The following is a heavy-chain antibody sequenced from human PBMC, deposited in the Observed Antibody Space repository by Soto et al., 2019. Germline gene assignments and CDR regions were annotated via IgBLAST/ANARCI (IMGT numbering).Heavy chain of an antibody. V-gene: IGHV1-24*01. CDR3: ATGLRKLRFLEWLLEAWFAP. J-gene: IGHJ5*02. CDR1: GYTLTELS. CDR2: FDPEDGET. D-gene: IGHD3-3*01. Sequence: GASVKVSCKVSGYTLTELSMHWVRQAPGKGLEWMGGFDPEDGETIYAQKFQGRVTMTEDTSTDTAYMELSSLRSEDTAVYYCATGLRKLRFLEWLLEAWFAPWGQGTLVTVS.